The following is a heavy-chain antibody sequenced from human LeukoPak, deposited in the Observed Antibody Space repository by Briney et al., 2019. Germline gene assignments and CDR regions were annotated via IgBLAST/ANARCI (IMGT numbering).Heavy chain of an antibody. CDR2: IASDGSST. V-gene: IGHV3-74*01. CDR3: ARGRPHGNDY. CDR1: GFTFSSYW. Sequence: SGGSLRLSCAASGFTFSSYWMNWVRQAPGKGLVWVSRIASDGSSTTYADSVKGRFSIFRDNDTNTLYLQMNSLRVEDTAVYYCARGRPHGNDYWGQGTLVTVSS. J-gene: IGHJ4*02. D-gene: IGHD4-23*01.